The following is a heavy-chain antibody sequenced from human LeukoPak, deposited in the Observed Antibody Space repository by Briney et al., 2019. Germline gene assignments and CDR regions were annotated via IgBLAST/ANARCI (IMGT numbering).Heavy chain of an antibody. D-gene: IGHD5-12*01. Sequence: PSETLSLTCTVSGGSISSYYWSWIRQPAGKGLKWIGRIYTSGSTNYNPSLKSRVTMSVDTSKNQFSLKLSSVTAADTAVYYCARETSWLQSYYYYYYMDVWGKGTTVTVSS. CDR1: GGSISSYY. CDR2: IYTSGST. CDR3: ARETSWLQSYYYYYYMDV. J-gene: IGHJ6*03. V-gene: IGHV4-4*07.